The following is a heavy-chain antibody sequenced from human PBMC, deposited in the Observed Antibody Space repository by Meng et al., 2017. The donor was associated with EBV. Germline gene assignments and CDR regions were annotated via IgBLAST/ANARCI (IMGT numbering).Heavy chain of an antibody. CDR2: VHYTGST. D-gene: IGHD6-19*01. Sequence: QLQLRESGPVQVNPSATLSLTCTFSGDSISSFYYWGWIRQPPGRGLEWIGSVHYTGSTYYSPSLKSRVTVSVDTSKNQFSLRLTSVTAADTAVYYCARPFPSWQSPRLDPFGAWGQGTLVTVSS. V-gene: IGHV4-39*01. CDR3: ARPFPSWQSPRLDPFGA. CDR1: GDSISSFYY. J-gene: IGHJ5*02.